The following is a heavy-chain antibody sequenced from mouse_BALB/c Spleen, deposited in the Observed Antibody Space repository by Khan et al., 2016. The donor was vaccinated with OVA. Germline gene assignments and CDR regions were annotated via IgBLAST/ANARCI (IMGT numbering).Heavy chain of an antibody. CDR3: AREIYYDYYTLDY. CDR2: INPHNDYT. D-gene: IGHD1-1*01. V-gene: IGHV1S45*01. CDR1: GYTFTNHH. J-gene: IGHJ4*01. Sequence: VQLQQPGAELVRPGASVKISCKAFGYTFTNHHINWVKQRPGQGLDWIGYINPHNDYTRYNQKFKDKATLTVEKSSSTAYMELSSLTSEDSAVFYCAREIYYDYYTLDYWGQGTSVTVSS.